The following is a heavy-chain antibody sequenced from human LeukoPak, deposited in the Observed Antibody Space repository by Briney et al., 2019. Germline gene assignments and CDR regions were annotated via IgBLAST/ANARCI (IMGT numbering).Heavy chain of an antibody. CDR3: ARQGGPLYGSGIDY. CDR2: IYYSGST. CDR1: GGSISRSSYS. V-gene: IGHV4-39*01. D-gene: IGHD3-10*01. Sequence: PSETLSLTCTVSGGSISRSSYSWGWIRQPPGKGLEWIGSIYYSGSTYYNPSLKSRVTISVDTSKNQISLKLSSVTAADTAVYYCARQGGPLYGSGIDYWGQGTLVTVSS. J-gene: IGHJ4*02.